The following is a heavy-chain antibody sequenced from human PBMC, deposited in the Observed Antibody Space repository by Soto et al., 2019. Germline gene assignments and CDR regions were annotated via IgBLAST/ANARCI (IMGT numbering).Heavy chain of an antibody. D-gene: IGHD2-15*01. J-gene: IGHJ6*02. CDR1: GGTFSTYA. V-gene: IGHV1-69*01. Sequence: QVQLVQSGAEVKKPGSSVKVSCKAPGGTFSTYAISWVRQAPGQGLEWMGGVIPIFGTPKYAQKFQGRVTITADESTSTGYMERRSLRYEDTAVYYCARSQGGSSSLDIYYYYYYGMDVWGQGTTVTVSS. CDR2: VIPIFGTP. CDR3: ARSQGGSSSLDIYYYYYYGMDV.